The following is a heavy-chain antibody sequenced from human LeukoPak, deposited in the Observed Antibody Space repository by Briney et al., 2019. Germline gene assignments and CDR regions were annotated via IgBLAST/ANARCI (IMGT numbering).Heavy chain of an antibody. CDR3: AKDQGYYGSGSYKEYFQH. Sequence: GGPLRLSCEASGFNFGDYAMSWVRQAPGKGLEWVSAISGSGDSTYYADSVKGRFTTSRDNSKNTLYLQMNSLRAEDTAVYYCAKDQGYYGSGSYKEYFQHWGQGTLVTVSS. CDR2: ISGSGDST. D-gene: IGHD3-10*01. V-gene: IGHV3-23*01. J-gene: IGHJ1*01. CDR1: GFNFGDYA.